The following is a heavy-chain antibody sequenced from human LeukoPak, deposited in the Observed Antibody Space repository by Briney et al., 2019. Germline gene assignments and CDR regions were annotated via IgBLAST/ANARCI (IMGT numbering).Heavy chain of an antibody. D-gene: IGHD7-27*01. V-gene: IGHV4-30-2*01. J-gene: IGHJ4*02. Sequence: SETLSLTCAVSGGSVSSGSYSWSWIRQPPGKGLEWIGYIYPRGSTYYNPSLKSRVILSLDKSANQFSLNLSSVTAADTAVYYCARFSPRAMGNYLDFWGQGTLVTVSS. CDR1: GGSVSSGSYS. CDR3: ARFSPRAMGNYLDF. CDR2: IYPRGST.